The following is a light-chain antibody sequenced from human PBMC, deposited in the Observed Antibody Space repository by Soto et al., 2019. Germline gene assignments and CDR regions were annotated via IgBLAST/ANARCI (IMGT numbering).Light chain of an antibody. J-gene: IGKJ1*01. CDR3: HQYNNWPPWT. CDR2: DAS. Sequence: EIVMTQSPATLSVSPGERPTLSCRASQSVSSNLAWYQQKPGQAPRLLIYDASNRATGIPARLSGSGSGTDFTLTISSLQSEDFAVYYCHQYNNWPPWTFGQGTKVDIK. V-gene: IGKV3D-15*01. CDR1: QSVSSN.